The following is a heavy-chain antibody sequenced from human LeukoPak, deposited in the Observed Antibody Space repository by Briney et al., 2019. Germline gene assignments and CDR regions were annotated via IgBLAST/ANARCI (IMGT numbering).Heavy chain of an antibody. CDR1: GGTFSSYA. J-gene: IGHJ4*02. CDR3: ASRESSDSSGYYDY. D-gene: IGHD3-22*01. V-gene: IGHV1-69*01. Sequence: SVKVSCKASGGTFSSYAISWVRQAPGQGLEWMGGIIPIFGTANYAQKFQGRVTITADESTSTAYMELSSLRSEGTAVYYCASRESSDSSGYYDYWGQGTLVTVSS. CDR2: IIPIFGTA.